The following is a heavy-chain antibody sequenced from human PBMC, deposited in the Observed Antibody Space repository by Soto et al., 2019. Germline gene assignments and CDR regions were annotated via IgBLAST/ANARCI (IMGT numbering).Heavy chain of an antibody. CDR2: INPSGGST. D-gene: IGHD3-22*01. Sequence: QVQLVQSGAEVKKPGASVKVSCKASGYTFTSYYMHWVRQAPGQGLEWMGIINPSGGSTSYAQKFPGRSTMTGXTXTXXVYMELSSLRSEATAVYYCARDYDSSGYPRYYFDYWGQGTLVTVSS. J-gene: IGHJ4*02. V-gene: IGHV1-46*03. CDR1: GYTFTSYY. CDR3: ARDYDSSGYPRYYFDY.